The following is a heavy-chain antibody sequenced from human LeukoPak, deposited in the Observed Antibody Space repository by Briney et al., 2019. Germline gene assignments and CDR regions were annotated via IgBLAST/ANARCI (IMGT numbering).Heavy chain of an antibody. J-gene: IGHJ4*02. CDR1: GFTLSSYA. Sequence: PGGSLRLSCAVSGFTLSSYAMSWVRQAPGKGLEWVSTISNSDGTTYYADSVKGRFTISRDDSENTLSLQMNSLRAEDTAVYYCAKATGYLLWGQGTLVTVSS. CDR3: AKATGYLL. CDR2: ISNSDGTT. D-gene: IGHD1-14*01. V-gene: IGHV3-23*01.